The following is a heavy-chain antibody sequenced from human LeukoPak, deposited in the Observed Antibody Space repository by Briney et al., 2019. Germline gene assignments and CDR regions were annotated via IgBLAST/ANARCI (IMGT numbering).Heavy chain of an antibody. CDR2: IYYSGST. Sequence: PSETLSLTCTVSGGSISSYYWSWIRQPPGKGLEWIGYIYYSGSTNYNPSLKSRVTISVDTSKNQFSLKLSSVTAADTAVYYCVSIDTSGYYGDGMDVWGQGTTVIVSS. J-gene: IGHJ6*02. D-gene: IGHD3-22*01. CDR1: GGSISSYY. V-gene: IGHV4-59*12. CDR3: VSIDTSGYYGDGMDV.